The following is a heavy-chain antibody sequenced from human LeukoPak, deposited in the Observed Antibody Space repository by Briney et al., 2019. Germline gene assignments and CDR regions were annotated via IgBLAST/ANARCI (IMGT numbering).Heavy chain of an antibody. Sequence: GESLKISCKGSGYSFSTYWIGWVRQLPGKGLEWMGVIYPGDSDTRYSPSFQGQVTISADKSINTAYLQWSTLKASDTAMYYCARQALRDGYNFVDYWGQGTLVTVSS. CDR2: IYPGDSDT. V-gene: IGHV5-51*01. J-gene: IGHJ4*02. D-gene: IGHD5-24*01. CDR1: GYSFSTYW. CDR3: ARQALRDGYNFVDY.